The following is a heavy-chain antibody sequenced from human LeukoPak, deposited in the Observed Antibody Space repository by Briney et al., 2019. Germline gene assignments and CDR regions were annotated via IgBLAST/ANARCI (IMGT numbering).Heavy chain of an antibody. D-gene: IGHD6-6*01. CDR3: AKDSSSGGHYFDY. J-gene: IGHJ4*02. CDR1: GFTFDDYA. CDR2: ISWNSGSI. V-gene: IGHV3-9*01. Sequence: GGSLRLSCADSGFTFDDYAMHWVRQAPGKGLEWVSGISWNSGSIAYADSVRGRFTISRDNVKNSLFLELNSLRPEDTALYYCAKDSSSGGHYFDYWGQGTLLTVSS.